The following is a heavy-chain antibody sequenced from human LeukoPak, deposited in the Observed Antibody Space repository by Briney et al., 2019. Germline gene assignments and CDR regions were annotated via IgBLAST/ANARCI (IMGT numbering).Heavy chain of an antibody. V-gene: IGHV3-48*03. CDR1: GFTFSGSE. Sequence: PGGSLRLSCAASGFTFSGSEMNWVRQAPGKGLECVSYISSSGSTIKYADSVKSRFTISRDNARNSLYLQMNSLRAEDTAVYYCARDQPSSWYYFDYWGQGTLVTVSS. CDR3: ARDQPSSWYYFDY. J-gene: IGHJ4*02. CDR2: ISSSGSTI. D-gene: IGHD6-13*01.